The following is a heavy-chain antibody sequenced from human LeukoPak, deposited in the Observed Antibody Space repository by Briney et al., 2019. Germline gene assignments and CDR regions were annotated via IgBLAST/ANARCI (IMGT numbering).Heavy chain of an antibody. CDR1: GYTFTGYY. V-gene: IGHV1-2*02. J-gene: IGHJ6*02. D-gene: IGHD1-26*01. CDR2: INPNSGGT. CDR3: ARTYSGSLYYYYGMDV. Sequence: ASVKVSCKASGYTFTGYYMHWVRQAPGQGLEWMGWINPNSGGTNYAQKFQGRVTMTRDTSISTAYMELSRLRSDDTAVYYCARTYSGSLYYYYGMDVWGQGTTVTVS.